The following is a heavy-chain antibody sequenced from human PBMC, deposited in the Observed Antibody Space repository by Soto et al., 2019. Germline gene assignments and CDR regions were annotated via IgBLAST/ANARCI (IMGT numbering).Heavy chain of an antibody. D-gene: IGHD3-10*01. J-gene: IGHJ4*02. CDR2: IYYSGST. V-gene: IGHV4-59*01. CDR1: GGSISSYY. Sequence: SETLSLTCTVSGGSISSYYWSWIRQPPGKGLEWIGYIYYSGSTNYNPSLKSRVTISVDTSKNQFSLKLSSVTAADTAVYYCARHMVRGVTSFDYWGQGTLVTVSS. CDR3: ARHMVRGVTSFDY.